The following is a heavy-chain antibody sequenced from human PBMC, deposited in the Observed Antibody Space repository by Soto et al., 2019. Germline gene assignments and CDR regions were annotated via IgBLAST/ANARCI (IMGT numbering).Heavy chain of an antibody. CDR1: GYTFSHYY. J-gene: IGHJ4*02. V-gene: IGHV1-46*01. D-gene: IGHD3-10*01. CDR2: LNPVGGGT. Sequence: QVQLVQSGAEVKKPGASVKVSCKASGYTFSHYYIHWVRQAPGQGLEWMGMLNPVGGGTTYAQKFXXRXXMTSGTSAATVYMELSSVMSEDTAVYYCARPGFFGEFYFAYWGQGTLVTVS. CDR3: ARPGFFGEFYFAY.